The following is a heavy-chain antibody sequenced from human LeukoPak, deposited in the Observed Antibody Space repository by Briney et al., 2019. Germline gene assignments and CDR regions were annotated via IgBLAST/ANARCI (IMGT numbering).Heavy chain of an antibody. CDR1: GFRFSSYA. V-gene: IGHV3-23*01. J-gene: IGHJ6*02. Sequence: GGSLRLSCAASGFRFSSYAMSWVRQAPGKGLEWVSAISGSGGSTYYADSVKGRFTISRDNSKNTLYLQMNSLRAEDTAVYYCARGGDYYYGMDVRGQGTTVTVSS. D-gene: IGHD1-26*01. CDR2: ISGSGGST. CDR3: ARGGDYYYGMDV.